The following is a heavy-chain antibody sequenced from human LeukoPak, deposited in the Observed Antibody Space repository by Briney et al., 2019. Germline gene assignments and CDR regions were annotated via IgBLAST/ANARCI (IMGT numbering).Heavy chain of an antibody. D-gene: IGHD6-13*01. V-gene: IGHV4-39*01. CDR3: ARRGMAAAGTFDP. CDR1: GDSISSTTYY. CDR2: IHYSGST. Sequence: ASETLSLTCTVSGDSISSTTYYWAWLRQPPGKGLEWIGRIHYSGSTYYNPSLKSRVAISVDTSKNQFSLQLSSVTAADTAVYYCARRGMAAAGTFDPWGQGILVTVSS. J-gene: IGHJ5*02.